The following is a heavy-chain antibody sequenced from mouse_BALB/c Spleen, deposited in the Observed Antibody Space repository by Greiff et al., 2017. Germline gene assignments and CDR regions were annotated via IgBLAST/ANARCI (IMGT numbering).Heavy chain of an antibody. V-gene: IGHV1-87*01. Sequence: VQLQESGAELARPGASVKLSCKASGYTFTSYWMQWVKQRPGQGLEWIGAIYPGDGDTRYTQKFKGKATLTADKSSSTAYMQLSSLASEDSAVYYCARGTFYDYGGYWGQGTTLTVSS. D-gene: IGHD2-4*01. CDR3: ARGTFYDYGGY. CDR2: IYPGDGDT. CDR1: GYTFTSYW. J-gene: IGHJ2*01.